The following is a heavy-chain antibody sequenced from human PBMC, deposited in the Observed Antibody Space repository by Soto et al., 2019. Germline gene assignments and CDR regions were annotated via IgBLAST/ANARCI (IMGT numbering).Heavy chain of an antibody. D-gene: IGHD4-17*01. CDR1: GGTFSSYA. CDR3: ARGRGDADYGDPRGNAFDI. V-gene: IGHV1-69*01. CDR2: IIPIFGTA. Sequence: QVQLVQSGAEVKKPGSSVKVSCKASGGTFSSYAISWVRQAPGQGLEWMGGIIPIFGTANYAQKFQGRVTITADESTSTGYMELSSLRSEDTAVYYCARGRGDADYGDPRGNAFDIWGQGTMVTVSS. J-gene: IGHJ3*02.